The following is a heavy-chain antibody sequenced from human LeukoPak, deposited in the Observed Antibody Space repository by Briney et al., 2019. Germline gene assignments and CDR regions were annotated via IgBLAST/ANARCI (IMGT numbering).Heavy chain of an antibody. J-gene: IGHJ4*02. CDR3: ARSPYTSGWYGVGY. V-gene: IGHV3-7*01. CDR2: IKQDGSEK. D-gene: IGHD6-19*01. Sequence: GGSLRLSCAASGFTFSSYWMSWVRQAPGKGLEWVANIKQDGSEKYYVDSVKGRFTISRDNAKNSLYLQLSSLRAEDTAVYYCARSPYTSGWYGVGYWGQGTLVTVSS. CDR1: GFTFSSYW.